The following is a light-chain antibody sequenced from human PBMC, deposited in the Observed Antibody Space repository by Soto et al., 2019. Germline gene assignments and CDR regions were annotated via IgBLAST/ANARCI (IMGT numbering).Light chain of an antibody. CDR2: DAS. V-gene: IGKV1-33*01. J-gene: IGKJ4*01. CDR1: QDISTY. CDR3: QQYQNLPLT. Sequence: DIQMTQSPSSLSASVGDRVTVTCQASQDISTYLNWYQQKPGKAPKLLIYDASNLETGVPSRFSGSGSGTNFAFTISSLQPEDFATYFCQQYQNLPLTFGGGTKVEI.